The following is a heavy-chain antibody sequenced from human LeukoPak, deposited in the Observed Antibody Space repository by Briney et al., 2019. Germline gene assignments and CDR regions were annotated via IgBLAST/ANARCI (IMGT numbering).Heavy chain of an antibody. D-gene: IGHD2-15*01. V-gene: IGHV1-18*01. J-gene: IGHJ4*02. CDR2: IGAYNGNT. CDR3: ARDFGIGSGPAGFDY. CDR1: GYTFTSYG. Sequence: ASAKVSCKASGYTFTSYGISWVRQAPGQGLEWMGWIGAYNGNTNYAQKLQGRVTMTTDTSTSTAYMELRSLRSDDTAVYYCARDFGIGSGPAGFDYWGQGTLVTVSS.